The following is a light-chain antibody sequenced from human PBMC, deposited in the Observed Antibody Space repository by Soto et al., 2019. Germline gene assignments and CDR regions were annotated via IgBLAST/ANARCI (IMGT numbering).Light chain of an antibody. J-gene: IGKJ2*02. CDR1: QSISSW. CDR2: DAS. CDR3: QQYNSYWST. Sequence: DIQMTQSPSTLSASVGDRVTITCRASQSISSWLAWYQQKPGKAPKLLIYDASSLESGVPSRFSGSGSGTEFTLTISSLQPDDVATYYCQQYNSYWSTFGQGTKLEIK. V-gene: IGKV1-5*01.